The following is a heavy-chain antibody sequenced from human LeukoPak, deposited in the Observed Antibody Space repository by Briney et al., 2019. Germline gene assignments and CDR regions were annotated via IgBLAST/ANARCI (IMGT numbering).Heavy chain of an antibody. D-gene: IGHD1-1*01. J-gene: IGHJ4*02. V-gene: IGHV3-74*01. CDR2: ISSDGSSI. Sequence: GGSLRLSCAASGFTFSNYAMYWVRQAPGKGLVWVSRISSDGSSIIYADSVKGRFTISRDIAKNTLYLRMNSLRAEDTAVYYCARAQMEAPTDYWGQGTLVTVSS. CDR3: ARAQMEAPTDY. CDR1: GFTFSNYA.